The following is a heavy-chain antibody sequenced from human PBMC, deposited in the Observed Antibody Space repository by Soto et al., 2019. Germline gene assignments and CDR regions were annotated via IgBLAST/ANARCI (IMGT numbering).Heavy chain of an antibody. Sequence: PGGSLRLSCAASGFTFSSYAMSWVRQAPGKGLKWVSNINRGGSSKYYADSVKGRFTISRDNAKNSLYLQMNSLRAEDTAVYYCARAPRCGGDCYPDAFDIWGQGTMVTVSS. CDR2: INRGGSSK. CDR3: ARAPRCGGDCYPDAFDI. V-gene: IGHV3-23*03. J-gene: IGHJ3*02. D-gene: IGHD2-21*02. CDR1: GFTFSSYA.